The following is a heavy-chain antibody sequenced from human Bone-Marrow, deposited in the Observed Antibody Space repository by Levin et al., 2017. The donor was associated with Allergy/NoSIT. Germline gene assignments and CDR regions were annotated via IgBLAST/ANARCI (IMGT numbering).Heavy chain of an antibody. V-gene: IGHV1-2*06. CDR2: INPNSGGT. Sequence: VKVSCKASGYTFTGYYMHWVRQAPGQGLEWMGRINPNSGGTNYAQKFQGRVTMTRDTSISTAYMELSRLRSDDTAVYYCASDYGDYGNWFDPWGQGTLVTVSS. CDR1: GYTFTGYY. CDR3: ASDYGDYGNWFDP. D-gene: IGHD4-17*01. J-gene: IGHJ5*02.